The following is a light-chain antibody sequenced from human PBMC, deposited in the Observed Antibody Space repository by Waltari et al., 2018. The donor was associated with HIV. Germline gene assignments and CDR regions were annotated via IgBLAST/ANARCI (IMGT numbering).Light chain of an antibody. CDR1: ISNIGRSS. CDR3: AAWNDRLSGYV. J-gene: IGLJ1*01. V-gene: IGLV1-47*01. Sequence: QSVLTHPPPASATPGQRVTIPCSGSISNIGRSSAYWYQQPPGIAPNIPINTNNQRPSGVPDRFSGSKSGTSASLAISGLRSEDEADYYCAAWNDRLSGYVFGTGTKVTV. CDR2: TNN.